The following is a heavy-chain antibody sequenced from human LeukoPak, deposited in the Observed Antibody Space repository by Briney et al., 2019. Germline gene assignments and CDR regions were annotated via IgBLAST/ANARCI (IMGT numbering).Heavy chain of an antibody. Sequence: ASVKVSCKASGYTFTDYFIHWVRQAPGQGLEWMGWIGPKRGDTSYLQRFQGRITVTRDTSISTAYMELSRLRSDDTAVYYCGINRLGKALDMWGQGTMVTVPS. J-gene: IGHJ3*02. CDR1: GYTFTDYF. CDR2: IGPKRGDT. CDR3: GINRLGKALDM. D-gene: IGHD7-27*01. V-gene: IGHV1-2*02.